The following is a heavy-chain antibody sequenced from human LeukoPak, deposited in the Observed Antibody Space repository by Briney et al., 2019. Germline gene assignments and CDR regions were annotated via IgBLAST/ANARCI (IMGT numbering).Heavy chain of an antibody. CDR1: GFTFSTYT. V-gene: IGHV3-30-3*01. CDR3: ARGQSHPTGWYLKGESLQH. CDR2: ISYDGSSK. D-gene: IGHD6-19*01. Sequence: GGSLRLTCAASGFTFSTYTMHWVGQAPGKGLEWVTVISYDGSSKYYADSVKGRSTISRDNSKNALYLQMNSLRAEDTAVYYCARGQSHPTGWYLKGESLQHWGQGTLVTVSS. J-gene: IGHJ1*01.